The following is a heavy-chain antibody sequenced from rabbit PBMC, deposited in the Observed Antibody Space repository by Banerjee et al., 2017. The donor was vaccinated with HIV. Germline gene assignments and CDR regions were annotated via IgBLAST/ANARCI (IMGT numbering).Heavy chain of an antibody. CDR2: IDGSGVT. V-gene: IGHV1S45*01. CDR1: GFPLSSYG. CDR3: ARDPANGIWDYFNL. J-gene: IGHJ4*01. Sequence: QEQLGESGGDLVKPEGSPTPPCKASGFPLSSYGIGWSRQAPGKGLEWIACIDGSGVTYYASWAKGRFTISKTSSTTVTLQMTSLTAADTATYFCARDPANGIWDYFNLWGPGTLVTVS. D-gene: IGHD3-1*01.